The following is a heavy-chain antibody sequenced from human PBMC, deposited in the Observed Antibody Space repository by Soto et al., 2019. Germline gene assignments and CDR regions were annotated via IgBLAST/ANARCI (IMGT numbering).Heavy chain of an antibody. D-gene: IGHD6-19*01. J-gene: IGHJ4*02. Sequence: SETLSLTCAVYGGSVNGYYWNWIRQPPGKGLEWIGEINHTGGTHYNPSLKSRVTISVDTSKNQFSLKLSSVTAADTAVYYCARASTLAGTADFDYWGQGTLVTVSS. V-gene: IGHV4-34*01. CDR1: GGSVNGYY. CDR3: ARASTLAGTADFDY. CDR2: INHTGGT.